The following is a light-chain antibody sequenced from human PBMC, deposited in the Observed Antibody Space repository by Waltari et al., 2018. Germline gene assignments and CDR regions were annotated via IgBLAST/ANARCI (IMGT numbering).Light chain of an antibody. J-gene: IGKJ1*01. V-gene: IGKV3-20*01. CDR3: QHYVRLPVT. Sequence: EIVLTQSPGTLSLSPGETATLSCRASQSVGRTLAWYQQKPGQATRLLIYAASTRATGIPDRFSGSGSGTDFRLTISRLEPEDFAVYYCQHYVRLPVTFGQGTTVELK. CDR1: QSVGRT. CDR2: AAS.